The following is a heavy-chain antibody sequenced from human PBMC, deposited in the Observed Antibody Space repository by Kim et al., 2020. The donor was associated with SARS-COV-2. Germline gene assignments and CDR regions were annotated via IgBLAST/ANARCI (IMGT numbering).Heavy chain of an antibody. Sequence: SETLSLTCTVSGGSISSSSYYWGWIRQPPGKGLEWIGSIYYSGSTYYNPSLKSRVTISVDTSKNQFSLKLSSVTAADTAVYYCARQRDGSGWLYYFDYWG. CDR2: IYYSGST. J-gene: IGHJ4*01. CDR3: ARQRDGSGWLYYFDY. V-gene: IGHV4-39*01. CDR1: GGSISSSSYY. D-gene: IGHD6-19*01.